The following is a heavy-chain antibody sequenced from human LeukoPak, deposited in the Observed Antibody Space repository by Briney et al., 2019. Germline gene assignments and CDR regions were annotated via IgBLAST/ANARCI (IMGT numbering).Heavy chain of an antibody. Sequence: GGSLRLSCAASGFTFSGSAMHWVRQASGKGLEWVGRIRSKANSYATAYAASVKGRFTISRDDSKNTAYLQMNSLKTEDTAVCYCTRLSNTADWSYWGQGTLVTVSS. CDR2: IRSKANSYAT. J-gene: IGHJ4*02. V-gene: IGHV3-73*01. CDR1: GFTFSGSA. D-gene: IGHD1-1*01. CDR3: TRLSNTADWSY.